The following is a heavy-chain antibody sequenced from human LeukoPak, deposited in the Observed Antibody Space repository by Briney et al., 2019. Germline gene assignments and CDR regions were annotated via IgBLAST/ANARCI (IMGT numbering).Heavy chain of an antibody. CDR2: IYPRDGST. V-gene: IGHV1-46*01. Sequence: ASVKVSCKASGYSFTSNYIHWVRQAPGQGLEWMGMIYPRDGSTSYAQKFQGRVTVTRDTSTSTVHMELSGLRSEDTAVYYCARDQEASDYWGQGTLVTVSS. J-gene: IGHJ4*02. CDR1: GYSFTSNY. CDR3: ARDQEASDY.